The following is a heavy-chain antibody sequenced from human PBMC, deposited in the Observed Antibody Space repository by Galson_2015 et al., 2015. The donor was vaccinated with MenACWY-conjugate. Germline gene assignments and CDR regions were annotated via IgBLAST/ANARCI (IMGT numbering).Heavy chain of an antibody. CDR3: ARHPPGGRGMDV. CDR1: GDSFSTYW. CDR2: IYPSDSDT. V-gene: IGHV5-51*01. J-gene: IGHJ6*02. D-gene: IGHD1-26*01. Sequence: QSGAEVTKPGESLKISCKGSGDSFSTYWVGWVRQMPGKGLEWMGIIYPSDSDTRYSPSFQGQVTISAAKSINTAYLQWTSLKASDTAMYYCARHPPGGRGMDVWGQGTTVTVSS.